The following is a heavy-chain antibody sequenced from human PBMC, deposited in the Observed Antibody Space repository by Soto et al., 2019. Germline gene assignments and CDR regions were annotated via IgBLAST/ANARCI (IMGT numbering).Heavy chain of an antibody. Sequence: SETLSLTCAVSGGSISSSNWWSWIRQPPGKGLEWIGEIYHSGSTNYNPSLKSRVTISVDKSKNQFSLKLSSVTAADTAVYYCARDSSSLAGYGMDVWGQGTTVTVSS. CDR2: IYHSGST. J-gene: IGHJ6*02. CDR1: GGSISSSNW. D-gene: IGHD6-13*01. CDR3: ARDSSSLAGYGMDV. V-gene: IGHV4-4*02.